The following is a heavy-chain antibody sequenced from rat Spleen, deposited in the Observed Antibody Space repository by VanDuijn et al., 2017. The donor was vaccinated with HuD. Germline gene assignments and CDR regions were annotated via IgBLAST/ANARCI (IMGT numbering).Heavy chain of an antibody. Sequence: EVQVLESGGGLVQPGNSLKLSCATSGFTFSTAWMYWYRQFPEKRLEWVARIKAKSNNYATDYTESVKGRFTISRDDSKSSIYLQMNNLKEEDTAIYYCAYYYDGYYLDYWGQGVMVTVSS. CDR2: IKAKSNNYAT. J-gene: IGHJ2*01. CDR3: AYYYDGYYLDY. CDR1: GFTFSTAW. D-gene: IGHD1-12*03. V-gene: IGHV6-6*01.